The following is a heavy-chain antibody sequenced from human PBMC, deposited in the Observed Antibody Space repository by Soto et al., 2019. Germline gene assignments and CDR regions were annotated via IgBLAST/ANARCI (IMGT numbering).Heavy chain of an antibody. V-gene: IGHV1-69*01. D-gene: IGHD2-2*01. J-gene: IGHJ4*02. CDR3: ATALGCRSTSCTLDY. CDR2: IIPVSGAA. Sequence: QVQLVQSGAEVKKPGSSVKVSCKASGGTFGSYAFSWVRQAPGQGLEWMGGIIPVSGAAHYAQKFQGRVTITADDSTSTAYMELSSLSSQDTAVYYCATALGCRSTSCTLDYWGQGTRFIVSS. CDR1: GGTFGSYA.